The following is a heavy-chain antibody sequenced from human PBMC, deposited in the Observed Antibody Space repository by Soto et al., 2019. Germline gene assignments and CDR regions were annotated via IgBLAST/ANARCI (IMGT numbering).Heavy chain of an antibody. CDR1: GFTVSSNY. D-gene: IGHD1-26*01. V-gene: IGHV3-53*01. J-gene: IGHJ6*02. CDR3: ARDFVVGGPTINYYYGMDV. CDR2: IYSGGST. Sequence: GGSLRLSCAASGFTVSSNYMSWVRQAPGKGLEWVSVIYSGGSTYYADSVKGRFTISRDNSKNTLYLQMNSLGAEDTAVYYCARDFVVGGPTINYYYGMDVWGQGTTVTVSS.